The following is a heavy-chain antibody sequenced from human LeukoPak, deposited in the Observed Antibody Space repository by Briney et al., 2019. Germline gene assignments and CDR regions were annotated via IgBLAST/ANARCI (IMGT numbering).Heavy chain of an antibody. CDR3: ARDGTPIHSSGWVYMDV. CDR2: MSASGTLT. V-gene: IGHV3-48*03. CDR1: GFTFSSYE. D-gene: IGHD6-25*01. Sequence: GGCLRLSCAASGFTFSSYEMNWVRQAPGKGLEWISYMSASGTLTHYADSVEGRFTISRDNAKNSLYLQMNSLRAEDTAVYYCARDGTPIHSSGWVYMDVWGKGTTVTISS. J-gene: IGHJ6*04.